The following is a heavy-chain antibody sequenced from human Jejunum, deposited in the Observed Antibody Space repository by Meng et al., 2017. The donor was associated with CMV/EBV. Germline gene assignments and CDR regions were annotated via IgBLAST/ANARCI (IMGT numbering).Heavy chain of an antibody. V-gene: IGHV3-73*01. CDR2: MRGKAHSYAT. D-gene: IGHD4-11*01. J-gene: IGHJ4*02. CDR1: TFSGSA. CDR3: TRADSSNYGTLFDY. Sequence: TFSGSAVHWVRQDSGKGLEWVGRMRGKAHSYATAYTASVKGRFTISRDDSKNTAYLEMNSLKTEDTAVYYCTRADSSNYGTLFDYWGQGTLVTVSS.